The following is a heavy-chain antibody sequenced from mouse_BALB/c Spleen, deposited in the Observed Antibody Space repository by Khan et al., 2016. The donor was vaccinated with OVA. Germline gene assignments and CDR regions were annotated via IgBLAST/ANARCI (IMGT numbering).Heavy chain of an antibody. V-gene: IGHV3-2*02. CDR3: ERIYGGDIDY. CDR2: ISYSGNT. D-gene: IGHD3-3*01. CDR1: GYSITSDYA. Sequence: EVQLVESGPGLVKPSQSLSLTCTVTGYSITSDYAWNWIRQFPGNKLEWMGHISYSGNTKYNPSLTRRISITRDTSKNQFFLQLTSVTTEDTATYECERIYGGDIDYWGQGTTLTVSS. J-gene: IGHJ2*01.